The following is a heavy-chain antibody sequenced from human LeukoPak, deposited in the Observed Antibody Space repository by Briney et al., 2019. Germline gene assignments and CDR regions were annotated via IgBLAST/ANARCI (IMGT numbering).Heavy chain of an antibody. Sequence: GGSLRLSCAASGFTVSSNYMSWLRQAPGKGLEWVSVIYSGGSTYYADSVKGRFTISRDNSKNTLYLQMNSLRAEDTAVYYCARESYYYMDVWGKGTTVTVSS. CDR2: IYSGGST. CDR3: ARESYYYMDV. V-gene: IGHV3-53*01. J-gene: IGHJ6*03. CDR1: GFTVSSNY.